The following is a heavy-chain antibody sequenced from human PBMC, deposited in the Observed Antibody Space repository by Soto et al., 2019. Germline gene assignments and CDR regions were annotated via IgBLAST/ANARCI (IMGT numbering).Heavy chain of an antibody. D-gene: IGHD6-13*01. CDR3: ASKAATGPFKGVPFDI. Sequence: SETLSLTCAVYGGSFSGYYWTWIRQPPGTGLEWIGEINHSGSTNYNPSLKSRATISVDTSKNQLSLKLSSVTATDAAVYFCASKAATGPFKGVPFDIWGQGTMVTVSS. CDR1: GGSFSGYY. CDR2: INHSGST. J-gene: IGHJ3*02. V-gene: IGHV4-34*01.